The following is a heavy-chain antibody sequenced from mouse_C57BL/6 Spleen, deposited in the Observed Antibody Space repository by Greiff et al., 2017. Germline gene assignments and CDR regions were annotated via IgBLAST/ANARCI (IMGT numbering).Heavy chain of an antibody. CDR1: GFSLTSYA. J-gene: IGHJ4*01. CDR2: IWTGGGT. Sequence: VMLVESGPGLVAPSQSLSITCTVSGFSLTSYAISWVRQPPGKGLEWLGVIWTGGGTNYNSALKSRLSISKDNSKSQVFLKMNSLQTDDTARYYCAREVDYYDYYAMDYWGQGTSVTVSS. V-gene: IGHV2-9-1*01. CDR3: AREVDYYDYYAMDY. D-gene: IGHD1-1*01.